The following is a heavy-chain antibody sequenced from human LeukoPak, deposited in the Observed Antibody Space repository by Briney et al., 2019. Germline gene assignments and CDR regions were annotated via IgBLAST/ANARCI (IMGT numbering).Heavy chain of an antibody. Sequence: ASVKVSCKASGYTFTSYGISWVRQAPGQGLEWMGWISAYNGNTNYAQKLQGRVTMTTDTSTSTAYMELRSLRSDDTAVYYCAKDPTGTAYYYGMDVWGQGTTVTVSS. V-gene: IGHV1-18*01. J-gene: IGHJ6*02. CDR1: GYTFTSYG. CDR3: AKDPTGTAYYYGMDV. D-gene: IGHD1-1*01. CDR2: ISAYNGNT.